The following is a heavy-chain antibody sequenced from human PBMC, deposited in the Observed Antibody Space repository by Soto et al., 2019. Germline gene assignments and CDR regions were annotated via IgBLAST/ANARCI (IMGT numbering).Heavy chain of an antibody. Sequence: QITLKESGPTLVKPTQTLTLTCTFSGFSLSTSGVGVGWIRQPPGKALEWLALIYWDDDKRYSPSLKNRLTITKDTSKNQVVLTMPNMDPVDTATYYCVRDSSGYYGFDYWGQGTLVTVSS. D-gene: IGHD3-22*01. J-gene: IGHJ4*02. V-gene: IGHV2-5*02. CDR3: VRDSSGYYGFDY. CDR2: IYWDDDK. CDR1: GFSLSTSGVG.